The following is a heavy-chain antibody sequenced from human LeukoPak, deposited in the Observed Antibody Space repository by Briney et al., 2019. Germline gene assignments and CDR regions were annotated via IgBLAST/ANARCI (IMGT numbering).Heavy chain of an antibody. CDR1: GYTFTGYY. CDR2: INTNTGNP. D-gene: IGHD6-13*01. Sequence: ASVKVSCKASGYTFTGYYMHWVRQAPGQGLEWMGWINTNTGNPTYAQGFTGRFVFSLDTSVSTAYLQISSLKAEDTAVYYCARGIAAAGAGDWFDPWGQGTLVTVSS. V-gene: IGHV7-4-1*02. CDR3: ARGIAAAGAGDWFDP. J-gene: IGHJ5*02.